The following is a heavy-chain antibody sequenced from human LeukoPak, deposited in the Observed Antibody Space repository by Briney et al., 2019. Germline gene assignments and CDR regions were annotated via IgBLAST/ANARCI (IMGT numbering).Heavy chain of an antibody. V-gene: IGHV4-59*01. CDR2: IYYSGST. Sequence: SETLSLTCTVSGGSISSYYWSWIRQPPGKGLEWIGYIYYSGSTNYNPSLKSRVTISVDTSKNQFSLKLSSVTAADTAVCYCARGGGLRYFDWLPTAGLDYWGQGTLVTVSS. J-gene: IGHJ4*02. CDR3: ARGGGLRYFDWLPTAGLDY. CDR1: GGSISSYY. D-gene: IGHD3-9*01.